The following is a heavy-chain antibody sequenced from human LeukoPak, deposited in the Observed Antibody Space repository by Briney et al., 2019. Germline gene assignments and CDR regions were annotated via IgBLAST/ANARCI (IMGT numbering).Heavy chain of an antibody. CDR2: INHSGST. CDR3: ARGGGNIVVVPAARSRGGFDY. V-gene: IGHV4-34*01. D-gene: IGHD2-2*01. CDR1: GGSFSGYY. Sequence: SETLSLTCAVYGGSFSGYYWSWIRQPPGKGLEWIGEINHSGSTNYNPSLKSRVTISVDTSENQFSLKLSSVTAADTAVYYCARGGGNIVVVPAARSRGGFDYWGQGTLVTVSS. J-gene: IGHJ4*02.